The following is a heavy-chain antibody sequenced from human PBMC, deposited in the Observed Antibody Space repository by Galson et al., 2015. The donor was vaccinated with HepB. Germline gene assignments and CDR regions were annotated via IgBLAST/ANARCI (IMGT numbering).Heavy chain of an antibody. CDR2: ISGSGGST. CDR1: GFTFSSYA. V-gene: IGHV3-23*01. J-gene: IGHJ5*02. CDR3: AKEKLERPANNWFDP. D-gene: IGHD1-1*01. Sequence: SLRLSCAASGFTFSSYAMSWVRQAPGKGLEWVSAISGSGGSTYYADSVKGRFTISRDDSKNTLYLQMNSLRAEDTAVYYCAKEKLERPANNWFDPWGQGTLVTVSS.